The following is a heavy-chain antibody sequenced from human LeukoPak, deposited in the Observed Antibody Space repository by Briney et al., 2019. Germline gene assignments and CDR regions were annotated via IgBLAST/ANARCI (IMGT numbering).Heavy chain of an antibody. Sequence: PGGSLRLSCAASGFNFSSYWMHWVRQAPGKGLVWVSRINSDGSSTSYADSMKGRFTISRDNAKKTLYLQMNSLRVEDTAVYYCARGGAAMAYYWGQGTLVTVSS. CDR1: GFNFSSYW. CDR2: INSDGSST. V-gene: IGHV3-74*01. CDR3: ARGGAAMAYY. J-gene: IGHJ4*02. D-gene: IGHD5-18*01.